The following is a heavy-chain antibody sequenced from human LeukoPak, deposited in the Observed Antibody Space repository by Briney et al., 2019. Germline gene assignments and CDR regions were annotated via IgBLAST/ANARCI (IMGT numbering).Heavy chain of an antibody. CDR3: ASETGEYYYDSSGFNAFDI. J-gene: IGHJ3*02. Sequence: PGGSLRLSCAASGFTFSSYSMNWVRQAPGKGLEWVSSISSSSSYIYYADSVKGRFTISRDNAKNSLYLQMNSLRAEDTAVYYCASETGEYYYDSSGFNAFDIWGQGTVVTVSS. CDR2: ISSSSSYI. V-gene: IGHV3-21*01. D-gene: IGHD3-22*01. CDR1: GFTFSSYS.